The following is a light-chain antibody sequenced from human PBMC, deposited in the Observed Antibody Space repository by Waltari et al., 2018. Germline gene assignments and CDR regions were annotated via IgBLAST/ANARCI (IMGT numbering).Light chain of an antibody. CDR1: QTISGSW. V-gene: IGKV3-20*01. CDR2: GAS. CDR3: QQYDGSSVT. J-gene: IGKJ4*01. Sequence: EIVLTQSPGTLSLSPGERATLSCRASQTISGSWLTWYQQKPGPAPRLVIYGASTRATAIPDKFSGSGSGTDFTLTISRLEPEYFAFYYCQQYDGSSVTFGGGTKVEIK.